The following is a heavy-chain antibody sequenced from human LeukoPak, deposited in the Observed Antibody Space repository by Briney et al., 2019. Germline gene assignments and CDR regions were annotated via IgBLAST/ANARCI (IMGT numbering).Heavy chain of an antibody. CDR1: GGTFSSYA. CDR3: ARYYYDSSGDWFDP. J-gene: IGHJ5*02. Sequence: SVKVSCKASGGTFSSYAISWARQAPGQGLEWMGGIIPIFGTANYAQKFQGRLTITRDTSATTAYMELSSLRSEDTAVYYCARYYYDSSGDWFDPWGQGTLVTVSS. D-gene: IGHD3-22*01. V-gene: IGHV1-69*05. CDR2: IIPIFGTA.